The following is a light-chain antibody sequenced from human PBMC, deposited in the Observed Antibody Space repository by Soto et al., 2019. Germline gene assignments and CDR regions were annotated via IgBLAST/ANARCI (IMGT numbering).Light chain of an antibody. Sequence: DVVMTQSPLSLPVTLGQPASISCRSSQSLVYSDGNTYLNWFQQRPGQSPRRLIYQVSNRDSGVPDRFSGSGSGTSVTLKISRVEAEDVGVYYCMQGTYWPLTFGGGTKVEIK. CDR1: QSLVYSDGNTY. J-gene: IGKJ4*01. CDR3: MQGTYWPLT. CDR2: QVS. V-gene: IGKV2-30*01.